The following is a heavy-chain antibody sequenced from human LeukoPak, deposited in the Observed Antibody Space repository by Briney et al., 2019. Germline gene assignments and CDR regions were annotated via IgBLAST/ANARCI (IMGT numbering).Heavy chain of an antibody. CDR1: GFTFSDYY. V-gene: IGHV3-11*01. CDR2: ISSSGSTI. J-gene: IGHJ6*03. CDR3: ARIDYYGSGSYYRLYYYYYYMDV. Sequence: PGGSLRLSCAASGFTFSDYYMSWIRQAPGKGLERVSYISSSGSTIYYADSVKGRFTISRDNAENSLYLQMNSLRAEDTAVYYCARIDYYGSGSYYRLYYYYYYMDVGGKGTTVTISS. D-gene: IGHD3-10*01.